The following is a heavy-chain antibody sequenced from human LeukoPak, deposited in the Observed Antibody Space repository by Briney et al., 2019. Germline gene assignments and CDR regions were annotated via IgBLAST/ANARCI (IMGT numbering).Heavy chain of an antibody. J-gene: IGHJ4*02. D-gene: IGHD3-3*01. V-gene: IGHV1-69*05. Sequence: GASVKVSCKASGGTFSSYAISWVRQAPGQGLEWMGRIIPIFGTANYAQKFQGRVTITTDESTSTAYMELSSLRSEDTAVYYCASGDFWSGPFDYWGQGTPATVSS. CDR2: IIPIFGTA. CDR3: ASGDFWSGPFDY. CDR1: GGTFSSYA.